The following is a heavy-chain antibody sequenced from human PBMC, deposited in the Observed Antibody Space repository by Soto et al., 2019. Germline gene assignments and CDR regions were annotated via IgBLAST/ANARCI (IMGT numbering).Heavy chain of an antibody. CDR1: GGSISSYR. CDR2: LNTYGNT. J-gene: IGHJ5*02. Sequence: QVQLQESGPGLVRPSETLSLTCTVSGGSISSYRWSWIRQPAGKGPEWIGRLNTYGNTHYNPSLKSRVTVSVATSRNQFFLTLRSVTATDSAVYLCGRESGETWDYEASWGQGTPVTVSS. D-gene: IGHD1-7*01. CDR3: GRESGETWDYEAS. V-gene: IGHV4-4*07.